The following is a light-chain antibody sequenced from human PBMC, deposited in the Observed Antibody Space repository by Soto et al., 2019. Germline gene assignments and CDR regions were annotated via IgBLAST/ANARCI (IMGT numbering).Light chain of an antibody. CDR2: GAS. Sequence: EIVMTQSPATLSVSPGERATLSCRASQSVSSNLAWYQQKPGQAPRLLIYGASTSATGIPARFSGSGSGTEFTLTNSSLQSEDFAVYYCQQYNNRLITFRQRTRLEIK. J-gene: IGKJ5*01. CDR1: QSVSSN. V-gene: IGKV3-15*01. CDR3: QQYNNRLIT.